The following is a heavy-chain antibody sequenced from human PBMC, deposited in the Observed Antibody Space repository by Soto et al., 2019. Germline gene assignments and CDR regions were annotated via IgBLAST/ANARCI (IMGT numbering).Heavy chain of an antibody. D-gene: IGHD2-2*01. V-gene: IGHV1-8*01. J-gene: IGHJ5*02. CDR2: MNPNSGNT. CDR1: GYTFTSYD. CDR3: ARGIVVVPAAIRYNWFDP. Sequence: VSVKVSCKASGYTFTSYDINWVRQATGQGLEWMGWMNPNSGNTGYAQKFQGRVTMTRNTSISTAYMELSSLRSEDTAVYYCARGIVVVPAAIRYNWFDPWGQGTLVTVSS.